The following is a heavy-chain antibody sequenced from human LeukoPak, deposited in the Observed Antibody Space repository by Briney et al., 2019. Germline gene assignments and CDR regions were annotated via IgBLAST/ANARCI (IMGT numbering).Heavy chain of an antibody. CDR3: ARGSSATLYFYFDY. CDR2: IYYSGST. CDR1: GGSISSYY. D-gene: IGHD2-2*02. V-gene: IGHV4-59*12. Sequence: SETLSLTCTVSGGSISSYYWSWIRQPPGKGLEWIGYIYYSGSTNYNPSLKSRVTISVDTSKNQFSLKLSSVTAADTAVYYCARGSSATLYFYFDYWGQGTLVTVSS. J-gene: IGHJ4*02.